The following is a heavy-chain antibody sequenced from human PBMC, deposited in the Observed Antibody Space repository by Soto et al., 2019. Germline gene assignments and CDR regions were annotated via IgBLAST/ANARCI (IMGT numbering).Heavy chain of an antibody. J-gene: IGHJ5*02. CDR2: IYYSGST. CDR3: ARWWSGSRQGFDP. D-gene: IGHD3-3*01. V-gene: IGHV4-30-4*01. CDR1: DGSISSGDYY. Sequence: PSETLSLTCTVSDGSISSGDYYWSWIRQPPGKGLEWIGYIYYSGSTYYNPSLKSRVTISVDTSKNQFSLKLSSVTTADTAVYYCARWWSGSRQGFDPWGQGTLVTVSS.